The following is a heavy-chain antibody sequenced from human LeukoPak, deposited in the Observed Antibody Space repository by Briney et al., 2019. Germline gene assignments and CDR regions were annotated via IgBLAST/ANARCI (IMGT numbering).Heavy chain of an antibody. J-gene: IGHJ4*02. CDR1: GFTFSNAW. Sequence: GGSLRLSCAASGFTFSNAWMSWVRQAPGKGLEWVGRIKSKTDGGTTDYAAPVKGRFTISRDDSKNTLYLQMNSLKTEDTAVYYCTTVTGPRIAARSDYWGQGTLVTVSS. V-gene: IGHV3-15*01. D-gene: IGHD6-6*01. CDR2: IKSKTDGGTT. CDR3: TTVTGPRIAARSDY.